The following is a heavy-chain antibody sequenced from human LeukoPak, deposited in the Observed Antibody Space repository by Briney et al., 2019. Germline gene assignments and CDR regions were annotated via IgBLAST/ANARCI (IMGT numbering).Heavy chain of an antibody. Sequence: GGSLRLSCAASGFTFSSYAMHWVRQAPGKGLEWVAVISYDGSNKYYADSVKGRFTISRDNSKNTLYLQMNSLRAEDTAVYYCARDGRVEMATIGDYWGQGTLVTVSS. J-gene: IGHJ4*02. CDR3: ARDGRVEMATIGDY. CDR2: ISYDGSNK. CDR1: GFTFSSYA. D-gene: IGHD5-24*01. V-gene: IGHV3-30-3*01.